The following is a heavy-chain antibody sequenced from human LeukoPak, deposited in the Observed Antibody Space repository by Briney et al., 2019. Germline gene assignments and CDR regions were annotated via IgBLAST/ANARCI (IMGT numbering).Heavy chain of an antibody. Sequence: GASVKVSCKVSVYTLTELSMHCVRQAPGKGLEWMGGFDPEDGETIYAQKFQGRVTMTEDTSTDTAYMELSSLRSEDTAVYYCATSPYYYDSSGTHQYFDYWGQGTLVTVSS. CDR3: ATSPYYYDSSGTHQYFDY. D-gene: IGHD3-22*01. J-gene: IGHJ4*02. CDR2: FDPEDGET. CDR1: VYTLTELS. V-gene: IGHV1-24*01.